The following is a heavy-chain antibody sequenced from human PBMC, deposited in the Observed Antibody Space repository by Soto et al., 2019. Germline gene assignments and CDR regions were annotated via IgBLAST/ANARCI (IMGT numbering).Heavy chain of an antibody. CDR3: ARLWGYGDDGEMGY. CDR1: GYTFTSYG. CDR2: ISAYNGNT. D-gene: IGHD4-17*01. Sequence: QVQLVQSGAEVKKPGASVKVSCKASGYTFTSYGISWVRQAPGQGLEWMGWISAYNGNTKYAQKLQGRVTMTTDTSTSTADMELRSLRYDDTAVYYCARLWGYGDDGEMGYWGQGTLVTVSS. V-gene: IGHV1-18*01. J-gene: IGHJ4*02.